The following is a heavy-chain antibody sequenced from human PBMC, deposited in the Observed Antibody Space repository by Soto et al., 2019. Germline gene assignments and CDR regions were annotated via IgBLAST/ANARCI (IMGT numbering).Heavy chain of an antibody. CDR3: ARKWGTYSSASLDY. Sequence: LRLSCAASGFSFTHYTINWVRQAPGKGLEWVAVMSYDGTNEYYADSVKGRFTISRDNSKSTVYLQMNSLTPEDTALYYCARKWGTYSSASLDYWGLGTLVTVSS. CDR1: GFSFTHYT. D-gene: IGHD6-19*01. CDR2: MSYDGTNE. J-gene: IGHJ4*02. V-gene: IGHV3-30*04.